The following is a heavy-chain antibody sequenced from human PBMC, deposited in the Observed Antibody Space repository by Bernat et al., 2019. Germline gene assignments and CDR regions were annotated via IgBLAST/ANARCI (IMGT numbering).Heavy chain of an antibody. Sequence: QLVESGGGLVKPGESLRLSCVASGFSFSTYSMNWVRQAPGKGLEWVSSISNAGGTIYYADSVRGRFTISRDNAENSLFLQMNSLRAEDTAVYYCAARHCSNGVCQFDDWGQGTLVTVSS. CDR3: AARHCSNGVCQFDD. V-gene: IGHV3-21*01. J-gene: IGHJ4*02. CDR1: GFSFSTYS. D-gene: IGHD2-8*01. CDR2: ISNAGGTI.